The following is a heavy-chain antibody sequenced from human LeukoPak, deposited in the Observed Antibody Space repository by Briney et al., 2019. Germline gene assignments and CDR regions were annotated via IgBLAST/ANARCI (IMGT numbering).Heavy chain of an antibody. CDR2: ISFDGTNK. V-gene: IGHV3-30*18. J-gene: IGHJ4*02. CDR1: GFTFSSYG. D-gene: IGHD6-13*01. CDR3: AKDDSSSWYTSEIDY. Sequence: GRSLRLSCAASGFTFSSYGMHWVRQAPGKGLEWVAVISFDGTNKFYADSVKGRFTISRDNSKNTLYLQMNSLRAEDTAVYYCAKDDSSSWYTSEIDYWGQGTLVTVSS.